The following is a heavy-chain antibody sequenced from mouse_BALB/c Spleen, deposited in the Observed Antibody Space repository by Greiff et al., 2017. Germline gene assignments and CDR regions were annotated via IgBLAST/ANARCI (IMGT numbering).Heavy chain of an antibody. CDR2: IWSGGST. CDR1: GFSLTSYG. J-gene: IGHJ1*01. Sequence: VKLMESGPGLVQPSQSLSITCTVSGFSLTSYGVHWVRQSPGKGLEWLGVIWSGGSTDYNAAFISRLSISKDNSKSQVFFKMNSLQADDTAIYYCASPHYYGSSLDVWGAGTTVTVSS. D-gene: IGHD1-1*01. CDR3: ASPHYYGSSLDV. V-gene: IGHV2-4-1*01.